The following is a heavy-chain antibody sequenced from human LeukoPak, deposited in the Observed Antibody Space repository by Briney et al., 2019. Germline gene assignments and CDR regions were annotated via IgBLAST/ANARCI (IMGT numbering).Heavy chain of an antibody. D-gene: IGHD5-12*01. CDR1: GGSFSGFY. J-gene: IGHJ4*02. CDR2: INHSRST. CDR3: ARDVGYSGYDPGYFDY. V-gene: IGHV4-34*01. Sequence: SETLSLTCAVYGGSFSGFYWTWIRQPPGKGLEWIGQINHSRSTHYNPSLKSRVTISVDTSKNQFSLKLSSVTAADTAVYYCARDVGYSGYDPGYFDYWGQGTLVTVSS.